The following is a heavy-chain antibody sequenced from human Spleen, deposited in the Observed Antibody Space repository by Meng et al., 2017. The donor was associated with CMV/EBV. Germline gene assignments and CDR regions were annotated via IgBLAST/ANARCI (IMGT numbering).Heavy chain of an antibody. J-gene: IGHJ4*02. CDR3: ARDAEGGSSWTKIEY. V-gene: IGHV3-74*01. CDR2: INSDGSST. CDR1: GFTFSNCW. Sequence: GESLKISCAASGFTFSNCWMHWVRQAPGKGLVWVSRINSDGSSTSYADSVKGRFTISRDNAKNTLYLQMNSLRAEDTAVYYCARDAEGGSSWTKIEYWGRGTLVTVSS. D-gene: IGHD6-13*01.